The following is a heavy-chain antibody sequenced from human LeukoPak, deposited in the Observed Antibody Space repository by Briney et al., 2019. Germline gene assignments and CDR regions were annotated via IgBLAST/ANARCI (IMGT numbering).Heavy chain of an antibody. J-gene: IGHJ4*02. Sequence: WGSVTLNCAASGFTFSRYWMHWVRQAPGKGLMWVSRISPDGSTTLYADSVKGRVTISRDNAKNTLYLQMNSLGAEDTAVYYCTTVLSSNRYFLCDYWGQGTLLTVFS. V-gene: IGHV3-74*03. D-gene: IGHD2/OR15-2a*01. CDR3: TTVLSSNRYFLCDY. CDR1: GFTFSRYW. CDR2: ISPDGSTT.